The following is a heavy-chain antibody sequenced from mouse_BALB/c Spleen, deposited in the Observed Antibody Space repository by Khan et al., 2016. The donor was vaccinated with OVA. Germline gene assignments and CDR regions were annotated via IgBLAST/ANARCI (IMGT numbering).Heavy chain of an antibody. CDR1: GYTFTSYW. J-gene: IGHJ2*01. CDR3: TRNGFGNDESCDY. D-gene: IGHD2-2*01. V-gene: IGHV1-5*01. Sequence: VQLQQSGTVLARPGASVKMSCKASGYTFTSYWMHWVKQRPGQGLEWIGAIYPGNSDTNYNQKFKGKAKLTAVTSTSTAYMELNSLTNEDSAVDYWTRNGFGNDESCDYWGQGTTLTVSS. CDR2: IYPGNSDT.